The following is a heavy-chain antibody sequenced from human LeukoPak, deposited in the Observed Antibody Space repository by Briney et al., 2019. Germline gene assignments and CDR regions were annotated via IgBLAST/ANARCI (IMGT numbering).Heavy chain of an antibody. CDR1: GITLSNYG. V-gene: IGHV3-23*01. J-gene: IGHJ4*02. Sequence: GGSLRLSCAVSGITLSNYGMSWVRQAPVKGLEWVAGISGSGGGTVYADSVKGRFTLSRDNPKNTLYLQMNSLRAEDTAVYCCAKRGVVIRVVLVGFHKEAYYFDSWGQGALVTVSS. D-gene: IGHD3-10*01. CDR3: AKRGVVIRVVLVGFHKEAYYFDS. CDR2: ISGSGGGT.